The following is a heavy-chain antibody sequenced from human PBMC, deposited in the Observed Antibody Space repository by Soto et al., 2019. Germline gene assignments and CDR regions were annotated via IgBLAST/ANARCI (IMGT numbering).Heavy chain of an antibody. D-gene: IGHD2-8*01. J-gene: IGHJ6*03. Sequence: EMLLVESGGGLAQPGRSLRLSCAASGFNINYYAMHWVRKAPGKGLEWVSGISWNSDVIGYADSVKGRFTISRDNAKNFLYRKMNSLRAEYTGLYYCAKYAKCSYIDVCGQGTTVTV. CDR1: GFNINYYA. CDR3: AKYAKCSYIDV. V-gene: IGHV3-9*01. CDR2: ISWNSDVI.